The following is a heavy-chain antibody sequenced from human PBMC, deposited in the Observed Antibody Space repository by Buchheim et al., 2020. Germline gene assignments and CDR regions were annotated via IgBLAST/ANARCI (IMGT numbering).Heavy chain of an antibody. CDR2: VSHTT. D-gene: IGHD3-10*01. CDR1: GFSITNYA. Sequence: EVQLLESGGGLVQPGGSLRLSCAVSGFSITNYAMSWVRQAPGKGLEWVAVVSHTTDYADSVKGRFTCFRDTSQNILSLQMNSLRAEDTATYYCARAVGFGGPNYGMDVWGQGT. CDR3: ARAVGFGGPNYGMDV. V-gene: IGHV3-23*01. J-gene: IGHJ6*02.